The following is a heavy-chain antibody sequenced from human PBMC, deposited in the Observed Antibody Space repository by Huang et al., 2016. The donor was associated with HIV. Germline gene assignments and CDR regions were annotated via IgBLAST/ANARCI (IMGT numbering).Heavy chain of an antibody. V-gene: IGHV3-9*01. J-gene: IGHJ4*02. D-gene: IGHD1-1*01. CDR1: GFPFDDFS. Sequence: EVHLVESGGGLVQPGRSLRLYCGASGFPFDDFSMHWVRQRAGKVLYYVSGITGDSDRVFYAASVKGRFTISRDNAKNSLYLQMNSLRVEDTALYYCAHLPEPSSPWTDYWGQGTLVTVSS. CDR3: AHLPEPSSPWTDY. CDR2: ITGDSDRV.